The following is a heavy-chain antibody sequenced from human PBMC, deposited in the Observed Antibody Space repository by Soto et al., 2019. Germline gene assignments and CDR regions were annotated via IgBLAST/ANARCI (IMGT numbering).Heavy chain of an antibody. V-gene: IGHV4-39*01. Sequence: PSETLSLTCTVSGGCISSSSYYWGWIRQPPGKGLEWIGSIYYSGSTYYNPSLKSRVTISVDTSKNQFSLKLSSVTAADTAVYYCARTNIGYCSGGSCYYWGSNWFDPWGQGTLVTVSS. CDR2: IYYSGST. J-gene: IGHJ5*02. D-gene: IGHD2-15*01. CDR3: ARTNIGYCSGGSCYYWGSNWFDP. CDR1: GGCISSSSYY.